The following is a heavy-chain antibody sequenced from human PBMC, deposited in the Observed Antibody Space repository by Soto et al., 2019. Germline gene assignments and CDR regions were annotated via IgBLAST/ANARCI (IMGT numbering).Heavy chain of an antibody. D-gene: IGHD6-13*01. CDR2: IYYIGST. J-gene: IGHJ4*02. CDR1: GGSISSGCYY. CDR3: ARGYTYFDY. V-gene: IGHV4-30-4*01. Sequence: SETLSLTCTVSGGSISSGCYYWSWIRQTPGKGLEWIGYIYYIGSTYYNPSVKSRVTMSVDTSKNQFSLKLSSVTAADTAVYCCARGYTYFDYWGQGTPVTVSS.